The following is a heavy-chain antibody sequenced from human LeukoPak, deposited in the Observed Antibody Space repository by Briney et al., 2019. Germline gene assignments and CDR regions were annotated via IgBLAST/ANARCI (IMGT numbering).Heavy chain of an antibody. CDR2: INVSGGST. J-gene: IGHJ4*02. Sequence: GSLRLSCAASGFTFSNYAMSWVRQAPGKGLEWVSGINVSGGSTFYADSVRGRFTISRDNSKNTLYLQMNSLRAEDTAVYYCAKDQYCTSTSCYVGYWGQGTLVTVSS. CDR3: AKDQYCTSTSCYVGY. D-gene: IGHD2-2*01. CDR1: GFTFSNYA. V-gene: IGHV3-23*01.